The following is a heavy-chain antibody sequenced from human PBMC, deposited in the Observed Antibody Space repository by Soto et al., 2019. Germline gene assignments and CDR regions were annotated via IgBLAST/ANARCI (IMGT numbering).Heavy chain of an antibody. V-gene: IGHV1-18*01. J-gene: IGHJ4*02. Sequence: QVQLVQSGAEVKKPGSSVKVSCKASGGTFSSYAISWVRQAPGQGLEWMGWISASNGNTNYAQKFQGRVTMTTDTSTSTAYMELRSLRSDDTAVYYCARDETYYDSPAYWGQGTLVTVSS. CDR1: GGTFSSYA. CDR3: ARDETYYDSPAY. D-gene: IGHD3-22*01. CDR2: ISASNGNT.